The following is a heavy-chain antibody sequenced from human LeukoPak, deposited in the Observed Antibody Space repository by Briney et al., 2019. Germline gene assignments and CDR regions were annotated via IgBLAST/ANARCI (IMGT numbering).Heavy chain of an antibody. CDR2: IRDDGSNK. Sequence: GGSLGLSCAASGFTFSSYGMHWVRQAPGKGLEWVAFIRDDGSNKYHADSVKGRITISRDNSKSTLFLQMNSLRPEDTALYYCAKDQRKVMLLRYFDGDKALDYWGQGTLVTVSS. CDR1: GFTFSSYG. D-gene: IGHD3-9*01. CDR3: AKDQRKVMLLRYFDGDKALDY. J-gene: IGHJ4*02. V-gene: IGHV3-30*02.